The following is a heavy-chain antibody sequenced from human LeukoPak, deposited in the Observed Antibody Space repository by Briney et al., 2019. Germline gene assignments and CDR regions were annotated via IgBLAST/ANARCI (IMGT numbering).Heavy chain of an antibody. J-gene: IGHJ4*02. CDR2: IYPGDSDT. D-gene: IGHD4-17*01. CDR3: ARGDYGDYRVFYTLFDF. CDR1: GYSFTSYW. V-gene: IGHV5-51*01. Sequence: GESLKISCKGSGYSFTSYWIGWVRQMPGKGLEWMGIIYPGDSDTRYSPSFQGQVTISADRSISTAYLQWSSLKASDTAMYYCARGDYGDYRVFYTLFDFWGQGTLVTVSS.